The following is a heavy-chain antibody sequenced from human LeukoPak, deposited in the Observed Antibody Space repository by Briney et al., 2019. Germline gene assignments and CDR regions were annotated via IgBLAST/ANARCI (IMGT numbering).Heavy chain of an antibody. V-gene: IGHV4-38-2*02. CDR2: IYHSGST. J-gene: IGHJ5*02. CDR1: GYSISSGYY. D-gene: IGHD4-17*01. Sequence: SETLSLTCTVSGYSISSGYYWGWIRQPPGKGLEWIGSIYHSGSTYYNPSLKSRVTISVDTSKNQFSLNLSSVTAVDTAVYYCARGDYGDYNWFDPWGQGTLVTVSS. CDR3: ARGDYGDYNWFDP.